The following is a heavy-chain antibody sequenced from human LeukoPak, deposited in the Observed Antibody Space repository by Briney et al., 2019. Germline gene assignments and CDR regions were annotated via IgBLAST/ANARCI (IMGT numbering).Heavy chain of an antibody. J-gene: IGHJ5*02. CDR2: TYYRSKWYN. V-gene: IGHV6-1*01. D-gene: IGHD5-24*01. CDR3: ARDEDGYNYGFDP. CDR1: GDSVSSNSAA. Sequence: SQTLSLTCAISGDSVSSNSAAWYWIRQSLSRGLEWLGRTYYRSKWYNDYAVSVKSRIIINPDTSKNQFSLQLNSVTPEDTAVYYCARDEDGYNYGFDPWGQGTLVTVSS.